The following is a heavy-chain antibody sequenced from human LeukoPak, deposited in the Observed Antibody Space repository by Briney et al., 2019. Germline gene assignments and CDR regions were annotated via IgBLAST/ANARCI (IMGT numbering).Heavy chain of an antibody. D-gene: IGHD3-10*01. CDR2: INNSGGSA. J-gene: IGHJ4*02. Sequence: GGSLRLSCAASELTFSNYAMSWVRQAPGKGLEWVSSINNSGGSAYYADSVKGRFTISRDNSKNTLYLQMNSLRSEDTAVYYCAKKYGSGSYYFDYWGQGTLVTVSS. V-gene: IGHV3-23*01. CDR1: ELTFSNYA. CDR3: AKKYGSGSYYFDY.